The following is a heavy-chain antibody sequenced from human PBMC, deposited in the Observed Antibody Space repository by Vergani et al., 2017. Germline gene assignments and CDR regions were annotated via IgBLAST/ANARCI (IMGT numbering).Heavy chain of an antibody. CDR3: AREWLDPPYYYGMDV. D-gene: IGHD6-19*01. V-gene: IGHV1-8*02. J-gene: IGHJ6*02. CDR1: GYTFTSYD. CDR2: MNPNSGNT. Sequence: QVQLVQSGAEVKKPGASVKVSCKASGYTFTSYDINWVRQATGQGLEWMGWMNPNSGNTGYAQKFQGRVTMTRDTSISTAYMELSRLRSDDTAVYYCAREWLDPPYYYGMDVWGQGTTVTVSS.